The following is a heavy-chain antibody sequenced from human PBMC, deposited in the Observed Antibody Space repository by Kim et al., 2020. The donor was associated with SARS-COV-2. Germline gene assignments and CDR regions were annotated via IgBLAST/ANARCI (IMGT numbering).Heavy chain of an antibody. CDR2: ISWNSGSI. CDR3: AKDILGSGNYYYYGMDV. D-gene: IGHD3-10*01. J-gene: IGHJ6*02. Sequence: GGSLRLSCAASGFTFDDYAMHWVRQAPGKGLEWVSGISWNSGSIGYADSVKGRFTISRDNAKNSLYLQMNSLRAEDTALYYCAKDILGSGNYYYYGMDVWGQGTTVTVSS. CDR1: GFTFDDYA. V-gene: IGHV3-9*01.